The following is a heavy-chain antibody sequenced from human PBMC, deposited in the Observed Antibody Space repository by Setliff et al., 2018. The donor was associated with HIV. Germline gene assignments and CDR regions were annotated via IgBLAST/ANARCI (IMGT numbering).Heavy chain of an antibody. CDR2: MNSRSGNI. V-gene: IGHV1-2*02. D-gene: IGHD6-19*01. Sequence: ASVKVSCKASDYMFIDYYIHWVRQAPGQGLEWMGWMNSRSGNIRYAQKCQGRVTMTRDTSISTAYMEFNSLTSDDTAVYYCATQPVGYSSGWYDWLDYWGQGTLVTVSS. CDR3: ATQPVGYSSGWYDWLDY. CDR1: DYMFIDYY. J-gene: IGHJ4*02.